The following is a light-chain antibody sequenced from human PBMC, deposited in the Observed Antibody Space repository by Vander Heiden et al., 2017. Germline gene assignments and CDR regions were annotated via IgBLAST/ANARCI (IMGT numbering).Light chain of an antibody. CDR2: EVA. Sequence: QSALTQPPSASGSPRQSVTISSTGTSSDIGAYNYVSWYQQHPGKAPQLMMYEVAKRPSGVPDRFSGSKSGNTASLTVSGLQADDEADYYCNSYAGSDNFVLFGGGTKLTVL. J-gene: IGLJ2*01. V-gene: IGLV2-8*01. CDR1: SSDIGAYNY. CDR3: NSYAGSDNFVL.